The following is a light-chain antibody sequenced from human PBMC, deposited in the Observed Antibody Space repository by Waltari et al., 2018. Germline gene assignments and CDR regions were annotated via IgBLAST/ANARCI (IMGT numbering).Light chain of an antibody. CDR1: LLEKHN. Sequence: SYELTQPSSMSVSPGQTARITCSGTLLEKHNGYWYQQKPGNAPLLVIFKDNERPSGIPERFSGSSSGTTVTLTISGVQAEDEADYYCQSADSSGPSVVFGGGTKLT. V-gene: IGLV3-25*03. J-gene: IGLJ2*01. CDR2: KDN. CDR3: QSADSSGPSVV.